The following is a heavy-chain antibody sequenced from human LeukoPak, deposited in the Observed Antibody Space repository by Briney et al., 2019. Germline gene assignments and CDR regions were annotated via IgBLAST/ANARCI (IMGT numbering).Heavy chain of an antibody. CDR2: IKQDGSES. D-gene: IGHD3-16*01. V-gene: IGHV3-7*01. J-gene: IGHJ4*02. Sequence: PGGSLRLSCAASGFTFSSYWRSWVRKAPGKGLEWVANIKQDGSESYYVDSVKGRFTFSRDNAKNSLYLQINSLRAEDTAVYYCARLGEKADFDYWGQGTLVTVSS. CDR1: GFTFSSYW. CDR3: ARLGEKADFDY.